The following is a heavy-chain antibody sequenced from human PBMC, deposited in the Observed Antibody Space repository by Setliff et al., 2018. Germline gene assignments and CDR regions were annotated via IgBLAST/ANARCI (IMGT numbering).Heavy chain of an antibody. V-gene: IGHV4-59*11. CDR3: AGRPQNTPMGPCDY. J-gene: IGHJ4*02. CDR2: RHDNGER. CDR1: PGSISRHY. Sequence: KPSETLSLTCTVSPGSISRHYWSWFRQAPGKGLEWIGYRHDNGERDYNPSLGSRVTISVDTSKNQFSLMLTSVTAADTAIYYCAGRPQNTPMGPCDYWGQGTLVTV. D-gene: IGHD5-18*01.